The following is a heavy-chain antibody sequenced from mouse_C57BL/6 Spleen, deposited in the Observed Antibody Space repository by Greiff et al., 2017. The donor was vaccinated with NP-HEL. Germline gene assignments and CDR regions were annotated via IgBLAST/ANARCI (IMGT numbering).Heavy chain of an antibody. CDR2: INPNNGGT. Sequence: EVQLQQSGPELVKPGASVKISCKASGYTFTDYYMNWVKQSHGKSLEWIGDINPNNGGTSYNQKFKGKATLTVDKSSSTAYMELRSLTSEDSAVYYCAAVGYFDYWGQGTTLTVSS. J-gene: IGHJ2*01. CDR3: AAVGYFDY. V-gene: IGHV1-26*01. CDR1: GYTFTDYY.